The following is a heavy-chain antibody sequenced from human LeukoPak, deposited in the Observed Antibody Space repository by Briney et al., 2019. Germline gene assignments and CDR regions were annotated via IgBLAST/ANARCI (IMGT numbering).Heavy chain of an antibody. Sequence: GGSLRLSCAASGFPFSSYWMSWVRQAPGKGLEWVANIRHDGSETYYVDSLRGRFTISRDNAKNLVYLQMSSLRAEDTAIYYCARDAGNSGYGCDLWGQGTLVTVSS. D-gene: IGHD5-12*01. V-gene: IGHV3-7*01. CDR3: ARDAGNSGYGCDL. CDR2: IRHDGSET. J-gene: IGHJ5*02. CDR1: GFPFSSYW.